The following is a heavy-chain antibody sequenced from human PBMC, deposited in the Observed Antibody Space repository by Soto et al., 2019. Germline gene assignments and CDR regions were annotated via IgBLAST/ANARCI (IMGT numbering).Heavy chain of an antibody. D-gene: IGHD2-8*02. CDR1: GYTFTSFF. CDR2: IIPILTTP. CDR3: ATSVGIAPTGEDGMDV. V-gene: IGHV1-69*13. Sequence: GASVKVSCKASGYTFTSFFMHWVXXXPXQGPEWIGGIIPILTTPNYAQKYQGRVTIVADESTTTVYMELSSLKFEDTAVYYCATSVGIAPTGEDGMDVWGQGTSVTVSS. J-gene: IGHJ6*02.